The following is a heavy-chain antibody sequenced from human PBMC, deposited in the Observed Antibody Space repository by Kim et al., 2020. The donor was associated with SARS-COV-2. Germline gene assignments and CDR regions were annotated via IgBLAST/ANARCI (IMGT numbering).Heavy chain of an antibody. CDR1: GFTFSNAW. Sequence: GGSLRLSCAASGFTFSNAWMSWVRQAPEKGLEWVGRIKSKTDGGTTDYAAPVKGRFTISRDDSKNTLYLQMNSLKTEDTAVYYCTSSIAADTRGYFDYWGQGTLVTVSS. V-gene: IGHV3-15*01. CDR3: TSSIAADTRGYFDY. CDR2: IKSKTDGGTT. D-gene: IGHD6-13*01. J-gene: IGHJ4*02.